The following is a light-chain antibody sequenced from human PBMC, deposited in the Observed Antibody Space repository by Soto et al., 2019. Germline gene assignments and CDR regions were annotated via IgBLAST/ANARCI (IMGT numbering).Light chain of an antibody. J-gene: IGKJ1*01. Sequence: EIVMTQSPGTLSVSPGERATLSCRASQSVSGNLAWYQQKPGQAPRLLIYGASTRATGIPARFSGSGSGTEFTLTISSLQSEDFAVYYCQQHNNWPRTFGQGTKVEIK. CDR3: QQHNNWPRT. CDR2: GAS. V-gene: IGKV3-15*01. CDR1: QSVSGN.